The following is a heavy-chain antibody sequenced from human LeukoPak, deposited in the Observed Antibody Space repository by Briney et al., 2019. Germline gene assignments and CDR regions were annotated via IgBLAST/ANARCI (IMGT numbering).Heavy chain of an antibody. D-gene: IGHD3-3*01. CDR3: ARDGDPPSYYDFWSGYPNWFDP. CDR1: GFTFSSYS. Sequence: TGGSLRLSCAASGFTFSSYSMNWVRQAPGKGLEWVSSISSSSSYIYYADSVKGRFTISRDNAKNSLYLQMNSLRAEDTAVYYCARDGDPPSYYDFWSGYPNWFDPWGQGTLVTVSS. V-gene: IGHV3-21*01. CDR2: ISSSSSYI. J-gene: IGHJ5*02.